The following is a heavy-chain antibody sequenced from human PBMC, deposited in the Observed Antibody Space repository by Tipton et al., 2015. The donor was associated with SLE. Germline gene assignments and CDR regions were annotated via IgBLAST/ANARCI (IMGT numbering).Heavy chain of an antibody. Sequence: SLRLSCAASGFTFSDHWMNWVRQAPGKGLEWVANIKQDGSEKNYVDSVKGRFTISRDNAKNSLYLQMNSLRVEDTAMYHCARMGKMDSWGQGTLVTVSS. V-gene: IGHV3-7*01. D-gene: IGHD7-27*01. CDR2: IKQDGSEK. J-gene: IGHJ4*02. CDR1: GFTFSDHW. CDR3: ARMGKMDS.